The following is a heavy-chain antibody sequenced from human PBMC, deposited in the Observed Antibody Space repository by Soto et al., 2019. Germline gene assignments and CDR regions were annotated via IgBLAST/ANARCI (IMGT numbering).Heavy chain of an antibody. CDR2: ISGSGGST. CDR3: ARRSSSWYFES. CDR1: GFTFSSYA. Sequence: EVQLLESGGGLVQPGGSLRLSCAASGFTFSSYAMNWVRQAPGKGLEWVSVISGSGGSTYYADSVKGRFTISRDNSKNTLYLQMNSLRAADTAVYYCARRSSSWYFESWGQGTLVTVSS. J-gene: IGHJ4*02. V-gene: IGHV3-23*01. D-gene: IGHD6-13*01.